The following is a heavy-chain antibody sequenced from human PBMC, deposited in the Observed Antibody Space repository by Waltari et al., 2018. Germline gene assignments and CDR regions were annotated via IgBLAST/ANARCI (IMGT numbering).Heavy chain of an antibody. V-gene: IGHV3-21*01. CDR2: ISSSSSYI. CDR1: GFPFSRYS. D-gene: IGHD3-10*01. Sequence: EVQLVESGGGLVKPGGSLRLSCAASGFPFSRYSMHWVRRAPGKGLEWVSYISSSSSYIYYADSVKGRFTISRDNAKNSLYLQMNSLRAEDTAVYYCARDQFGAAWYFDLWGRGTLVTVSS. J-gene: IGHJ2*01. CDR3: ARDQFGAAWYFDL.